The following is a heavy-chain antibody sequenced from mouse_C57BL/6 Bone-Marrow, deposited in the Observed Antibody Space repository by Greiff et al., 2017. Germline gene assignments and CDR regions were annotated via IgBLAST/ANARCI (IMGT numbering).Heavy chain of an antibody. CDR3: ARIGDFDY. V-gene: IGHV1-26*01. Sequence: EVQLQQSGPELVKPGASVKISCKASGYTFTDYYMNWVKQSHGKSLEWIGDINPNNGGTSYNQKFKGKATLTVDKSSSTAYMELRSLTSEDSAVYYCARIGDFDYWGQGTTLPVSS. J-gene: IGHJ2*01. CDR1: GYTFTDYY. CDR2: INPNNGGT.